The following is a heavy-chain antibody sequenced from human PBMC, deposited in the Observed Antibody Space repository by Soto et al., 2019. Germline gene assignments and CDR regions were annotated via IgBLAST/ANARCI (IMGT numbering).Heavy chain of an antibody. Sequence: QMQLVQSGAEVKKPEASVKVSCKASGYTFTGYYMHWVRQAPGQGHEWMGWINPNSGGTNYAQKFQGWVTMTRDTSISTAYMELSRLRSDDTAVYYCARGDTPMAFRYYYGMDVWGQGTTVTVSS. V-gene: IGHV1-2*04. J-gene: IGHJ6*02. CDR1: GYTFTGYY. CDR3: ARGDTPMAFRYYYGMDV. CDR2: INPNSGGT. D-gene: IGHD5-18*01.